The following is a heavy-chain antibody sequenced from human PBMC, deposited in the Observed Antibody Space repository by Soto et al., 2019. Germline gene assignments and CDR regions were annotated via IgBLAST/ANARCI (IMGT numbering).Heavy chain of an antibody. D-gene: IGHD1-1*01. CDR3: ARGKDGRRAGTYYFDMDV. CDR1: GFSFRDYW. J-gene: IGHJ6*03. CDR2: IKQDGSEK. Sequence: PGGSLSLSCAAPGFSFRDYWVTWVRQAPGQGLDWVANIKQDGSEKYYLDSLKGRFTISRDNAKNSVYLLMNSLRAEDTAVYYCARGKDGRRAGTYYFDMDVWGKGTTVTVSS. V-gene: IGHV3-7*01.